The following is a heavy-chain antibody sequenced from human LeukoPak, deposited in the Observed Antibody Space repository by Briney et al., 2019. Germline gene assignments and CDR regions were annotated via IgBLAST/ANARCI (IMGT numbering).Heavy chain of an antibody. CDR2: ISAYNGNT. CDR1: GYTFTSYG. CDR3: ARFMITFGGVDAFDI. V-gene: IGHV1-18*01. J-gene: IGHJ3*02. Sequence: GASVKVSCKASGYTFTSYGISWVRQAPGRGLEWMGWISAYNGNTNYAQKLQGRVTMTTDTTTSTAYMELRSLRSDDTAVYYCARFMITFGGVDAFDIWGQGTMVTVSS. D-gene: IGHD3-16*01.